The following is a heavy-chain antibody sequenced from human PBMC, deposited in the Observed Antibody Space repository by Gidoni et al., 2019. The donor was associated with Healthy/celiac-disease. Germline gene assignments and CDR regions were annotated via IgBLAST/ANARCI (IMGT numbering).Heavy chain of an antibody. D-gene: IGHD2-15*01. CDR2: ISSSSSYT. CDR3: ARDRKGTYCSGGSCYLY. J-gene: IGHJ4*02. Sequence: QVQLVESGGGLVKPGGSLRLSCAASGFPFSAYYMSWIRQSPGKGLEWVSYISSSSSYTNYADSVKGRFTISRDNAKNSLYLQMNSLRAEDTAVYYCARDRKGTYCSGGSCYLYWGQGTLVTVSS. V-gene: IGHV3-11*06. CDR1: GFPFSAYY.